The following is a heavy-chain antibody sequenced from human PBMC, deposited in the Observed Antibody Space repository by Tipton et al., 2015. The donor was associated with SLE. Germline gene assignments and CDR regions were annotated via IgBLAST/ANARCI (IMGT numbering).Heavy chain of an antibody. V-gene: IGHV4-61*02. CDR2: VYTSGSP. J-gene: IGHJ4*02. Sequence: TLSLTCTVSGVSISSDSYYWNWIRQPAGKGLEWIGRVYTSGSPYYNPSLEGRVTISLDTSKNQFSLKLNSVTAADTAVYYCAREEADSGSYYFGGQGTLVTVSP. D-gene: IGHD1-26*01. CDR1: GVSISSDSYY. CDR3: AREEADSGSYYF.